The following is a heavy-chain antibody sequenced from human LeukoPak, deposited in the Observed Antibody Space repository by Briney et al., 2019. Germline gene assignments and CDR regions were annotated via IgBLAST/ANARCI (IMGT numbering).Heavy chain of an antibody. CDR1: GFIFNHHA. J-gene: IGHJ4*02. CDR2: IWSDKSNR. Sequence: PGGSLRLSCAASGFIFNHHAMHWVRQAPGKGLQWVAVIWSDKSNRFYADSVRGRFTISRDDSRKTVYVQMERLTAEDTAIYYCAKDAQRGFDYSNSLEYWGQGALVTVAS. V-gene: IGHV3-33*06. D-gene: IGHD4-11*01. CDR3: AKDAQRGFDYSNSLEY.